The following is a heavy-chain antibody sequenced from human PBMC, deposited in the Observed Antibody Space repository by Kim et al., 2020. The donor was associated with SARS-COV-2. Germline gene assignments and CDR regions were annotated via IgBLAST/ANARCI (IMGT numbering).Heavy chain of an antibody. CDR2: IYYSGST. D-gene: IGHD1-26*01. CDR3: ARAASGSYFGGGAFDI. Sequence: SETLSLTCTVSGGSISSSSYYWGWIRQPPGKGLEWIGSIYYSGSTYYNPSLKSRVTISVDTSKNQFSLKLSSVTAADTAVYYCARAASGSYFGGGAFDIWGQGTMVTVSS. CDR1: GGSISSSSYY. V-gene: IGHV4-39*01. J-gene: IGHJ3*02.